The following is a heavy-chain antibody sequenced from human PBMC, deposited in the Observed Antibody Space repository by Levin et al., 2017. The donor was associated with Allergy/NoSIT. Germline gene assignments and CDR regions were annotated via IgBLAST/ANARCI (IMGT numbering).Heavy chain of an antibody. V-gene: IGHV3-23*01. D-gene: IGHD6-6*01. CDR3: AKVPPFFSSSFWFDP. CDR2: ISGSYGKT. J-gene: IGHJ5*02. Sequence: ETLSLTCAASGFTFSSFAMSWVRQAPGKGLEWVSGISGSYGKTYYTDSVKGRFTISRDNSKNLLYLQMSGLRGEDTAVYYCAKVPPFFSSSFWFDPWGPATLVTVSS. CDR1: GFTFSSFA.